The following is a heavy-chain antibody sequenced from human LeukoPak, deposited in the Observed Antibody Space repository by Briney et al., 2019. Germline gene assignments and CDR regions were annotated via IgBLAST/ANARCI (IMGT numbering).Heavy chain of an antibody. V-gene: IGHV1-18*01. CDR1: GYTFTSYG. CDR3: ATARSSTSCPHHFDY. J-gene: IGHJ4*02. Sequence: ASVKVSCKASGYTFTSYGISWVRQAPGQGLEWMGWISAYNGNTNYAQKLQGRVTMTTDTSTSTAYMELRSLRSDDTAVYYRATARSSTSCPHHFDYWGQGTLVTVSS. D-gene: IGHD2-2*01. CDR2: ISAYNGNT.